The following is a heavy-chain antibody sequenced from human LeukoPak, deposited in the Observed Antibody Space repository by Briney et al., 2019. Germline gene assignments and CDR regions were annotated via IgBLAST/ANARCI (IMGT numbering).Heavy chain of an antibody. J-gene: IGHJ4*02. D-gene: IGHD2-2*01. CDR1: GFTFDTYG. CDR3: AKGGYCRATRCYVGKGMDD. CDR2: ISHDGVDK. Sequence: GRSLRLSCAASGFTFDTYGMHWVRQAPGKGLEWVAVISHDGVDKYYADSVKGRFTISRDNSKNTVSLQVNSLRAEDTAAYYCAKGGYCRATRCYVGKGMDDWGQGTLVTVSS. V-gene: IGHV3-30*18.